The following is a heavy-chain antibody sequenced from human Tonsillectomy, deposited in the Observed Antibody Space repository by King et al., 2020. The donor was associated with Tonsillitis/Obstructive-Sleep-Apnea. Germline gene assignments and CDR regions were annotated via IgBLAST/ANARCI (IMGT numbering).Heavy chain of an antibody. D-gene: IGHD6-13*01. CDR1: GFTFSSYA. Sequence: VQLVESGGGLVQTGGCLRLSCAASGFTFSSYAMSWVRQAPGRGLEWFSAISGRGGSKYSADSVKCRLTISRDNYKNTLYLPMNGLRAADTAVYYCAKDGDSSRWYGFAQAFDMGGQGKRVTVPS. J-gene: IGHJ3*02. V-gene: IGHV3-23*04. CDR2: ISGRGGSK. CDR3: AKDGDSSRWYGFAQAFDM.